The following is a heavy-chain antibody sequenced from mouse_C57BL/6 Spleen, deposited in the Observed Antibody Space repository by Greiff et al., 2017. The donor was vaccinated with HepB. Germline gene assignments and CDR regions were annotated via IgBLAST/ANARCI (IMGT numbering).Heavy chain of an antibody. V-gene: IGHV1-82*01. CDR2: IYPGDGDT. J-gene: IGHJ3*01. CDR3: AIYYSNSWFAY. Sequence: QVQLQQSGPELVKPGASVKISCKASGYAFSSSWMNWVKRRPGKGLEWIGRIYPGDGDTNYNGKLKGKATLTADKSSSTAYMQLSSLTSEDSAVYFCAIYYSNSWFAYWGQGTLVTVSA. CDR1: GYAFSSSW. D-gene: IGHD2-5*01.